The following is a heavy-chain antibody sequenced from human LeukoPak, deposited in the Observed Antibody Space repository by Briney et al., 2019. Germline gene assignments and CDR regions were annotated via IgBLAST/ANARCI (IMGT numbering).Heavy chain of an antibody. CDR1: GFTFSSYA. J-gene: IGHJ6*03. D-gene: IGHD6-13*01. Sequence: GGSLRLSCAASGFTFSSYAMSWVRQAPGKGLEWVSAISGSGGSTYYADSVKGRFTISRDNSKNTLYLQMNSLRAEDTAVYYCAKDYHSSSWSYYYYYMDVWGKGTTVTVSS. V-gene: IGHV3-23*01. CDR2: ISGSGGST. CDR3: AKDYHSSSWSYYYYYMDV.